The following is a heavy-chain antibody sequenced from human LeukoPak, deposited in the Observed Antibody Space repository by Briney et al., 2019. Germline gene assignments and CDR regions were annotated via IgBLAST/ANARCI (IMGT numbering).Heavy chain of an antibody. CDR2: ISYDGSNK. Sequence: GGSLRLSCAASGFTFSSYAMHWVRQAPGKGLEWVAVISYDGSNKYYADSVEGRFTISRDNSKNMLYLQMNSLRAEDTAIYYCTRVGYIDEGIDYWGQGTLVTVSS. CDR3: TRVGYIDEGIDY. CDR1: GFTFSSYA. J-gene: IGHJ4*02. D-gene: IGHD5-24*01. V-gene: IGHV3-30-3*01.